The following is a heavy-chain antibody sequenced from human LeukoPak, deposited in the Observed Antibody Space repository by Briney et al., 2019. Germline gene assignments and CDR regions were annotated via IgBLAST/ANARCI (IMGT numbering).Heavy chain of an antibody. CDR2: ISGSGGST. V-gene: IGHV3-23*01. CDR1: GFIFSSYA. J-gene: IGHJ4*02. Sequence: GGSLRLPCAASGFIFSSYAMSWVRQAPGKGLEWVSAISGSGGSTYYADSVKGRFTISRDNSKNTLYLQMNSLRAEDTAVYYCAKGTDIVVVVAANFDYWGQGTLVTVSS. D-gene: IGHD2-15*01. CDR3: AKGTDIVVVVAANFDY.